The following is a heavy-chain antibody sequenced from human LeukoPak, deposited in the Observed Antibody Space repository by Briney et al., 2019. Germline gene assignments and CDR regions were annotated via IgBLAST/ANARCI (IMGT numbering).Heavy chain of an antibody. CDR2: INTNTGNP. J-gene: IGHJ6*02. V-gene: IGHV7-4-1*02. D-gene: IGHD2-15*01. CDR3: AKDLSILAYYYAIDV. Sequence: ASVKVSCKASGYTFSTYAMNWVRQAPGQGLEWMGWINTNTGNPTYAQGFTGRFVLSLDTSVSTAYLQISSLKAEDTAVYYCAKDLSILAYYYAIDVWGQGTTVTVSS. CDR1: GYTFSTYA.